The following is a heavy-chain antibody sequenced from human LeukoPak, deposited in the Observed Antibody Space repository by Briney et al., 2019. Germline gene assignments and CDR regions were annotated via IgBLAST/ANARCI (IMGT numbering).Heavy chain of an antibody. J-gene: IGHJ3*02. CDR1: GGSFSGYY. V-gene: IGHV4-34*01. D-gene: IGHD5-12*01. CDR3: ARERARGAFDI. CDR2: INHSGST. Sequence: SETLPLTCAVYGGSFSGYYWSWIRQPPGKGLEWIGEINHSGSTNYNPSLKSRVTISVDTSKNQFSLKLSSVTAADTAVYYCARERARGAFDIWGQGTMVTVSS.